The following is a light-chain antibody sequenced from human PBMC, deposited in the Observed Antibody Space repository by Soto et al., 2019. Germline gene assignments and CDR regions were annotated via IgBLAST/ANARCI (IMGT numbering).Light chain of an antibody. CDR1: SSDVGGYNY. CDR2: DVS. V-gene: IGLV2-14*01. CDR3: SSYTSSSTSGYV. Sequence: QFALTQPASVSGSPGQSITISCTGTSSDVGGYNYVSWYQQHPGKAPKLMIYDVSNRPSGVSNRFSGSKSGNTASLTISGLQAEDEADYYCSSYTSSSTSGYVFGTGTKVTVL. J-gene: IGLJ1*01.